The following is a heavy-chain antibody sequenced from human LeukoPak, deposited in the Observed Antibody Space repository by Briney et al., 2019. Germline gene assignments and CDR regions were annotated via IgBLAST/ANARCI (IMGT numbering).Heavy chain of an antibody. CDR1: GGSISSSSYY. J-gene: IGHJ4*02. CDR3: AREAPYSSSSGIDY. Sequence: SETLSLACTVSGGSISSSSYYWGWIRQPPGKGLEWIGSIYYSGSTYYNPSLKSRVTISVDTSKNQFSLKLSSVTAADTAVYYCAREAPYSSSSGIDYWGQGTLVTVSS. D-gene: IGHD6-6*01. CDR2: IYYSGST. V-gene: IGHV4-39*07.